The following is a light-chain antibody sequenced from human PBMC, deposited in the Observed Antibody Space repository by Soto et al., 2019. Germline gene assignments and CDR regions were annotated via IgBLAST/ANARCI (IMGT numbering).Light chain of an antibody. V-gene: IGLV1-40*01. CDR3: LSHDHSGQHVV. J-gene: IGLJ3*02. CDR1: SSNIGSFYD. Sequence: QSVLTQPPSVSGAPGQRVTIPCTGSSSNIGSFYDVHWYQQLPGTVPKLLLYGDNNRPSGVPDRFSGSKSGTAASLALTCLPAEAVSAYSCLSHDHSGQHVVFRGGTNVTVL. CDR2: GDN.